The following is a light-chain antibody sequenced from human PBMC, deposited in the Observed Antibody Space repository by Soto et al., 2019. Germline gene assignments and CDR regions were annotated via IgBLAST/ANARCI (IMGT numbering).Light chain of an antibody. CDR2: GAS. J-gene: IGKJ5*01. CDR3: QQYGNSPSIT. Sequence: EIEMTQSPATLSVSPGERATLSCRASQSISNNLAWYQQKPGQAPRLLIYGASSRATGIPDRFSGSGSGTDFTLTISRLEPEDFAVYYCQQYGNSPSITFGQGTRLEIK. CDR1: QSISNN. V-gene: IGKV3-20*01.